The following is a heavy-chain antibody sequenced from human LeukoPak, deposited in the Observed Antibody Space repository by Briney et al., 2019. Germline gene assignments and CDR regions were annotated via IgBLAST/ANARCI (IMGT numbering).Heavy chain of an antibody. CDR1: GFTFSSYA. J-gene: IGHJ4*02. Sequence: GGSLRLSCAASGFTFSSYAMSWVRQAPGEGREWGSAISGSGGSTYDADSVKGRFTISRDNSKNTLYLQMNSLRAEDTAVYYCAKSYKRAAGHFDYWGQGTLVTVSS. CDR2: ISGSGGST. V-gene: IGHV3-23*01. D-gene: IGHD6-13*01. CDR3: AKSYKRAAGHFDY.